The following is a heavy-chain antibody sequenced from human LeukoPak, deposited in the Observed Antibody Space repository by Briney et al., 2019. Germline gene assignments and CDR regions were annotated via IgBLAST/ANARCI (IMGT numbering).Heavy chain of an antibody. D-gene: IGHD1-1*01. CDR2: IYTSGST. Sequence: GGSLRLSCAASGVTVSSNYMTWVRQAPGKGLEWVSVIYTSGSTYYADSVKGRFTISRDNAKNTLYLQMNSLRAEDTAVYYCARARERYWYFDLWGRGALVTVSS. J-gene: IGHJ2*01. CDR1: GVTVSSNY. CDR3: ARARERYWYFDL. V-gene: IGHV3-66*01.